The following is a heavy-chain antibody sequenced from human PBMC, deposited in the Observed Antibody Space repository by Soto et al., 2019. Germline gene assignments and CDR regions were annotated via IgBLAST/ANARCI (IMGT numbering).Heavy chain of an antibody. CDR3: AREPPMTGLFDY. D-gene: IGHD3-9*01. CDR1: GHSSSSYF. Sequence: QVQLVQSGAEVKKPGASVMVCCEASGHSSSSYFMYWVRQAPGQGLEWMGVINPSGGYTSFTQKFQGRVSVTRDTSTNTVYMELSSLRFEDTAVYDCAREPPMTGLFDYWGQGALVCVSS. CDR2: INPSGGYT. V-gene: IGHV1-46*01. J-gene: IGHJ4*02.